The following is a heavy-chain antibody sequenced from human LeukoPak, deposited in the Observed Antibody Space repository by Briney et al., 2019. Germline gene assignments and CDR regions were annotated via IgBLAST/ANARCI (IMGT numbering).Heavy chain of an antibody. V-gene: IGHV5-10-1*01. J-gene: IGHJ4*02. D-gene: IGHD2-2*01. CDR3: ARQNCSSTSCLLDY. CDR2: IDPSDSYT. Sequence: GESLKISCKGSGYIFTSYWISWVRQMPGKGLEWMGRIDPSDSYTNYSPSFQGHVTISADKSISTAYLQWSSLKASDTAMYYCARQNCSSTSCLLDYWGQGTLVTVSS. CDR1: GYIFTSYW.